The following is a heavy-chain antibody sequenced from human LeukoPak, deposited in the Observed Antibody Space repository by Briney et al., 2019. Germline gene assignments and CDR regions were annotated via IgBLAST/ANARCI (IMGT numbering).Heavy chain of an antibody. J-gene: IGHJ6*02. CDR3: ARDQFGSGGSYGMDV. CDR2: IYYSGST. D-gene: IGHD2-15*01. CDR1: GGSISSGDYY. V-gene: IGHV4-31*03. Sequence: SQTLSLTCTVSGGSISSGDYYWSWIRQHPGKGLEWIGYIYYSGSTYYNPSLKSRVTISVDTSKNQFSLKLSSVTAADTAVYYCARDQFGSGGSYGMDVWGQGTTVTVSS.